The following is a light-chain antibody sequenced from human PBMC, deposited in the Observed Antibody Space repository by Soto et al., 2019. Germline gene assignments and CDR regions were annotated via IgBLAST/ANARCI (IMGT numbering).Light chain of an antibody. Sequence: VLTQSPGTLSLSPGERATLSCRASQSLSSSYLAWYQQKPGQAPRLLIYCASSRATGIPDRFSGSGSSTAFTLTISRLEPEDFAVYYCQQYVTSPLITFGQGTRLEIK. CDR3: QQYVTSPLIT. J-gene: IGKJ5*01. V-gene: IGKV3-20*01. CDR2: CAS. CDR1: QSLSSSY.